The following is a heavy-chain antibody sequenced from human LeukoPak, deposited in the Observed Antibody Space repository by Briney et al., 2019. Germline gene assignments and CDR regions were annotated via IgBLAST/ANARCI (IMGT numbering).Heavy chain of an antibody. CDR1: GFTFSSYS. J-gene: IGHJ6*03. CDR3: ARHSIFGVVSSPQNYMD. Sequence: GGSLRLSCAASGFTFSSYSMNWVRQAPGKGLEWLSYISSSSSTIYYAQSVKGRFTISIDNAKNSLYLKMNTLRAEDTAVNNSARHSIFGVVSSPQNYMD. D-gene: IGHD3-3*01. CDR2: ISSSSSTI. V-gene: IGHV3-48*04.